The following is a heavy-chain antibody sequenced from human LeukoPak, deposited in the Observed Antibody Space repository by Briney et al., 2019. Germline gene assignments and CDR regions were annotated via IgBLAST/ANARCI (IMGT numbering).Heavy chain of an antibody. J-gene: IGHJ6*02. D-gene: IGHD6-19*01. CDR3: ARDKSGWYGDYYYGMDV. CDR1: GGSISSSGYF. V-gene: IGHV4-39*07. Sequence: PSETLSLTCTVSGGSISSSGYFWGWIRQPPGKGLEWIGSIYNSGSGSTYYNPSLKSRVTISVDTSKNQFSLKLSSVTAADTAVYYCARDKSGWYGDYYYGMDVWGQGTTVTVSS. CDR2: IYNSGSGST.